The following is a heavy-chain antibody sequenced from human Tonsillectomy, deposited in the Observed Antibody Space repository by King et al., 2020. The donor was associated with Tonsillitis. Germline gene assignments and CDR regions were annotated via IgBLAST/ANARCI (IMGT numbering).Heavy chain of an antibody. Sequence: VQLVESGGGLIQPGGSLRLSCAASGFTVSSNYMSWVRQAPGKGLEWVSIIYAGGSTYYADSVKGRCTISRDNSENTVYLQMNNLRAEDTAMYYCAKEAYCGGDCYSPHWGQGTLVTVSS. V-gene: IGHV3-53*01. CDR3: AKEAYCGGDCYSPH. CDR1: GFTVSSNY. CDR2: IYAGGST. D-gene: IGHD2-21*02. J-gene: IGHJ4*02.